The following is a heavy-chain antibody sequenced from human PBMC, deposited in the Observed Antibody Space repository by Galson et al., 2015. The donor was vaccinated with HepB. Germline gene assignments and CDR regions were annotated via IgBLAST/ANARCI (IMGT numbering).Heavy chain of an antibody. V-gene: IGHV1-2*02. D-gene: IGHD2-21*01. CDR3: ARVFEYCGGDCHTAFDY. J-gene: IGHJ4*02. CDR2: INPNSGGT. Sequence: SVKVSCKASGYTFTGYYMHWVRQAPGQGLEWMGWINPNSGGTNYAQKFQGRVTMTRDTSISTAYMELSRLRSDDTAVYYCARVFEYCGGDCHTAFDYWGQGTLVTVSS. CDR1: GYTFTGYY.